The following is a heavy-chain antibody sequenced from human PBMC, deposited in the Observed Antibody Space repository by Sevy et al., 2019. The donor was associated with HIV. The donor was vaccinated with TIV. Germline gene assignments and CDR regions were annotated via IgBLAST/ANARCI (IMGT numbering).Heavy chain of an antibody. J-gene: IGHJ4*02. CDR3: ARDVSLGTTDGFYFDY. V-gene: IGHV1-46*01. D-gene: IGHD1-1*01. Sequence: ASVKVSYKASGYSFTEFYMHWVRQAPGQGLEWMGIIKPNDDFIRYAQRFQGRITMTRDASTRTVYMELSSLRSEDTAMYYCARDVSLGTTDGFYFDYWGQGTLVTVSS. CDR2: IKPNDDFI. CDR1: GYSFTEFY.